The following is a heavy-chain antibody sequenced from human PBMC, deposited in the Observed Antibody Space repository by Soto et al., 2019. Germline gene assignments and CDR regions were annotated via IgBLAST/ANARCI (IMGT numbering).Heavy chain of an antibody. V-gene: IGHV3-23*01. CDR3: AKRATGTYFDY. CDR2: ISGSGDST. CDR1: GFTFSSYA. J-gene: IGHJ4*02. Sequence: EVQLLESGGGLVQPGGSLRLSCAASGFTFSSYAMSWVRQSLGKGLEWVSDISGSGDSTYYADSVKGRFTISRDNSKNPLYLQLSSLRAEDTAVYYCAKRATGTYFDYWGKEPLFTVSS. D-gene: IGHD1-1*01.